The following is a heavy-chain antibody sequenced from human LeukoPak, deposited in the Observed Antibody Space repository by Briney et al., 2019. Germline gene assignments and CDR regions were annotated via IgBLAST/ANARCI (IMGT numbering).Heavy chain of an antibody. CDR1: GGTFSSYA. V-gene: IGHV1-18*01. Sequence: ASVTVSCKASGGTFSSYAISWVRQAPGQGLEWMGWISAYNGNTNYAQKLQGRVTMTTDTSTSTAYMELRSLRSDDTAVYYCARDWLGYCSSTSCYPDYWGQGTLVTVSS. CDR3: ARDWLGYCSSTSCYPDY. D-gene: IGHD2-2*01. CDR2: ISAYNGNT. J-gene: IGHJ4*02.